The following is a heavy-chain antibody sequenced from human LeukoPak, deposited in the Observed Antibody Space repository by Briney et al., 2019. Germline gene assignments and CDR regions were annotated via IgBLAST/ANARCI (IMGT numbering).Heavy chain of an antibody. CDR2: IIPIFGTA. CDR3: ARDNYSNYTGGFDY. Sequence: ASVKVSCKASGGTFSSYAISWVRQAPGQGLEWMGGIIPIFGTANYAQKFQGRVTITADESTSTAYMELSSLRSEDTAVYYCARDNYSNYTGGFDYWGQGTLVTVSS. V-gene: IGHV1-69*01. D-gene: IGHD4-11*01. J-gene: IGHJ4*02. CDR1: GGTFSSYA.